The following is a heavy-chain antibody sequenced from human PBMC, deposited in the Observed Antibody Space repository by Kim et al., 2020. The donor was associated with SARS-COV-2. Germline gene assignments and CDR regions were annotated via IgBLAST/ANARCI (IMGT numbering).Heavy chain of an antibody. D-gene: IGHD2-21*02. J-gene: IGHJ6*03. CDR2: IKSQSHAAKT. V-gene: IGHV3-15*01. CDR3: TLTPWMWTDIQFDYDLDV. CDR1: GFTFTHAW. Sequence: GGSLRLSCAASGFTFTHAWMSWLRQAPGRGLEWVSRIKSQSHAAKTDYAAPVKDRFTISRDDSENTLYLQMNSLKTDDTAVYYCTLTPWMWTDIQFDYDLDVWGQGTTVTVSS.